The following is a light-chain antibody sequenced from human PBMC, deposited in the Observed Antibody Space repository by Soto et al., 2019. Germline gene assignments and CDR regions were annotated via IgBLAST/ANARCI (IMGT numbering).Light chain of an antibody. V-gene: IGKV1-5*03. J-gene: IGKJ5*01. CDR1: QSISSW. CDR3: QQYNSYSVT. CDR2: KAY. Sequence: DIRMTQSPSTLSASVGDRVTITCRASQSISSWLAWYQQKPGKAPKLLIYKAYRLESGVPSRFSGSGSGTEFTLTISSLQPDDFATYYCQQYNSYSVTFGQGTRLEIK.